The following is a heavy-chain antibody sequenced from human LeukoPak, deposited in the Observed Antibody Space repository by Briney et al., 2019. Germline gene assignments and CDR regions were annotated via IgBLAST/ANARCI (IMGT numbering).Heavy chain of an antibody. V-gene: IGHV3-30*04. CDR1: GFTFSSYA. CDR3: ARARGGYYFDY. CDR2: ISYDGSNK. J-gene: IGHJ4*02. D-gene: IGHD3-10*01. Sequence: SGGSLRLSCAASGFTFSSYAMHWVRQAPGKGLEWVAVISYDGSNKYYADSVKGRFTISRDNSKNTLYLQMNSLRAEDTAVYYCARARGGYYFDYWGQGTLVTVS.